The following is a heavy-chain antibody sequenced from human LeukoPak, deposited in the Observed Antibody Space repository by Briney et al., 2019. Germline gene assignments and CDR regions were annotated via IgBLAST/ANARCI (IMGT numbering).Heavy chain of an antibody. CDR3: AKDLPGGSWLLSGRPYFDY. D-gene: IGHD3-9*01. J-gene: IGHJ4*02. Sequence: PGGSLRLSCAASGFTVSTNYMSWVRQAPGEGLEWVSAISGSGGSTYYADSVKGRFTISRDNSKNTLYLQMNSLRAEDTAVYYCAKDLPGGSWLLSGRPYFDYWGQGTLVTVSS. V-gene: IGHV3-23*01. CDR2: ISGSGGST. CDR1: GFTVSTNY.